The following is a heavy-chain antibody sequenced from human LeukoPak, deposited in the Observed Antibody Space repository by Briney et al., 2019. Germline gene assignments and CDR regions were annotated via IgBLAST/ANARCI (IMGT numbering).Heavy chain of an antibody. J-gene: IGHJ3*02. D-gene: IGHD2-21*02. CDR3: ANGVVTATAVGAFDI. CDR2: ISGSGGST. CDR1: GFTFSSYG. V-gene: IGHV3-23*01. Sequence: GGSLRLSCAASGFTFSSYGMSWVRQAPGKGLEWVSAISGSGGSTYYADSVKGRFTISRDSSKNTLYLQMNSLRAEDTAVYYCANGVVTATAVGAFDIWGQGTMVTVSS.